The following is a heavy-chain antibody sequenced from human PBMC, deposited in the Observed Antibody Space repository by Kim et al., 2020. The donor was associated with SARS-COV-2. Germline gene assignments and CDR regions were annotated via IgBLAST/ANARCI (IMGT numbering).Heavy chain of an antibody. V-gene: IGHV3-23*01. Sequence: GGSLRLSCAASGFTFSSYAMSWVRQAPGKGLEWVAAISGSGGSTYYADSVKGRFTISRGNSKNTLYLQMNSLRAEDTAVYYCAKGTHGTTYYYYGMDGWGQGTTVTVSS. CDR3: AKGTHGTTYYYYGMDG. J-gene: IGHJ6*02. CDR1: GFTFSSYA. CDR2: ISGSGGST. D-gene: IGHD4-4*01.